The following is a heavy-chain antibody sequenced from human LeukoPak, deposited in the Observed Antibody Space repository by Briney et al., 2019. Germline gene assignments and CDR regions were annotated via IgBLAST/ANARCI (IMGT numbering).Heavy chain of an antibody. Sequence: GGSLRLSCAASGFTFSSYAMSWVRQAPGKGLEWVSAISGSGGSTYYADSVKGRFTISRDNSKNTLYLQMNSLRAEDTAVYYCAKDRRDCGGDCYRVDAFDIWGQGTMVTVSS. V-gene: IGHV3-23*01. J-gene: IGHJ3*02. CDR3: AKDRRDCGGDCYRVDAFDI. CDR1: GFTFSSYA. D-gene: IGHD2-21*02. CDR2: ISGSGGST.